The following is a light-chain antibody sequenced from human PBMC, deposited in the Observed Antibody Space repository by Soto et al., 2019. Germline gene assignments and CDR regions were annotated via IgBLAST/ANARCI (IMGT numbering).Light chain of an antibody. Sequence: SYELTQPPSVSLAPGQTASITCGGNSIGSKSVHWYQQKPCQAPIVVIYYDSDRPSGIPERFAGSNSGNTATLTISRVEAGDEADYYCQVWDSSSHHVIFGGGTKLTVL. CDR2: YDS. CDR1: SIGSKS. J-gene: IGLJ2*01. CDR3: QVWDSSSHHVI. V-gene: IGLV3-21*04.